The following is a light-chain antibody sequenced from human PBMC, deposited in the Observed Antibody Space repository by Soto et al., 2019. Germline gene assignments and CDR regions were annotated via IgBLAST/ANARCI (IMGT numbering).Light chain of an antibody. J-gene: IGLJ1*01. CDR2: DVS. Sequence: QSALTQPRSVSGSHGQSVTISCTGTSSDVGGYNYVSWYQQHPGKAPKLMIYDVSKRPSGVPDCFSGSKSGNTASLTISGLQADDEAAYFCCSSAGIYTFVFGTGTKLTVL. CDR3: CSSAGIYTFV. CDR1: SSDVGGYNY. V-gene: IGLV2-11*01.